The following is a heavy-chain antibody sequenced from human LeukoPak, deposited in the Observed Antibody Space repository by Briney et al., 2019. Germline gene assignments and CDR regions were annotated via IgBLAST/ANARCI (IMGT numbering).Heavy chain of an antibody. Sequence: ASVKVSCKASGYTFTSYAINWVRQAPGQGLEWMGWISVYNGNTNYAQKFQGRVAMTTETSTSTAYMELSSLRSEDTAVYYCARGRASAGGYGGYDWGVWFDPWGQGTLVTVSS. CDR3: ARGRASAGGYGGYDWGVWFDP. D-gene: IGHD5-12*01. J-gene: IGHJ5*02. V-gene: IGHV1-18*01. CDR2: ISVYNGNT. CDR1: GYTFTSYA.